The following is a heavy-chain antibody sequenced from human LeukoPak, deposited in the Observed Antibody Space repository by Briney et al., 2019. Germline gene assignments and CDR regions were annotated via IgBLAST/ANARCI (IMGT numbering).Heavy chain of an antibody. CDR2: IYTSGST. CDR3: ARGTYGSGSYKY. D-gene: IGHD3-10*01. CDR1: GGSISSYY. J-gene: IGHJ4*02. V-gene: IGHV4-4*07. Sequence: SETLSLTCTVSGGSISSYYWNWIRQPAGKGLEWIGRIYTSGSTNYNPSLKSRVTMSVDTSKNQFSLKLSSVIAADTAVYYCARGTYGSGSYKYWGQGTLLTVSS.